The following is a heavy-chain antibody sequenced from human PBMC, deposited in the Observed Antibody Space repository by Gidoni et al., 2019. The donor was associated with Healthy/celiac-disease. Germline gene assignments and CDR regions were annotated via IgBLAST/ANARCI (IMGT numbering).Heavy chain of an antibody. V-gene: IGHV1-69*01. CDR2: IIPIFGTA. D-gene: IGHD3-22*01. J-gene: IGHJ3*02. CDR3: ARTYYYDSSGYYNAFDI. CDR1: GGTFRSYA. Sequence: QVQLVQSGAEVKKPGSSVKVSCKASGGTFRSYAISWVRQAPGQGLEWMGGIIPIFGTANYAQKFQGRVTITADESTSTAYMELSSLRSEDTAVYYCARTYYYDSSGYYNAFDIWGQGTMVTVSS.